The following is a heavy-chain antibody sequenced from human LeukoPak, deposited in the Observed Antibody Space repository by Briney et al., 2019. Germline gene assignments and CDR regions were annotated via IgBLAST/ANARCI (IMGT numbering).Heavy chain of an antibody. CDR1: GFTFSSYV. D-gene: IGHD3-16*01. Sequence: GGSLRLSCAASGFTFSSYVMSWVRQAPGKGLDWFSAISGSSDSTYYADSVKGRFTISRDSSKNTLYLQMNSLGAEDTAVYYCVKGGGAGRPYYFDYWGQGTLVTVSS. CDR2: ISGSSDST. V-gene: IGHV3-23*01. J-gene: IGHJ4*02. CDR3: VKGGGAGRPYYFDY.